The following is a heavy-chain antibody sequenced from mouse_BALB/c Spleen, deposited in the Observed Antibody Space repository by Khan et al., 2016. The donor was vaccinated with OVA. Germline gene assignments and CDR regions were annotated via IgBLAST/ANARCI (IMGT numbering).Heavy chain of an antibody. D-gene: IGHD2-14*01. J-gene: IGHJ1*01. CDR3: ARSYRYYWYFDV. CDR2: INTHSGVP. Sequence: QIQLVQSGPELKKPGETVRISCKASGYTFTTAGMQWVQKMPGKGLKWIGWINTHSGVPKYAEDFKGRFAFSLETSASTAYIQISNLKNEDTATYFCARSYRYYWYFDVWGAGTTVTVSS. CDR1: GYTFTTAG. V-gene: IGHV9-4*02.